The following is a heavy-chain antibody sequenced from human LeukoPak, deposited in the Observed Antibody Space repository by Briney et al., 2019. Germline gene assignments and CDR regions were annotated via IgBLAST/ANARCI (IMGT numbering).Heavy chain of an antibody. D-gene: IGHD4-23*01. CDR3: ARVGVDYSGNVLKYFFDY. Sequence: PSETLSLTCTVSGYSISSGYYWGWLRQPPGKGLEWIGSIYHSGSTYYNPSLKSQVTISVDTSKNQFSLKLTSVTAADTAVYYCARVGVDYSGNVLKYFFDYWGQGTLVTVSS. J-gene: IGHJ4*02. CDR2: IYHSGST. V-gene: IGHV4-38-2*02. CDR1: GYSISSGYY.